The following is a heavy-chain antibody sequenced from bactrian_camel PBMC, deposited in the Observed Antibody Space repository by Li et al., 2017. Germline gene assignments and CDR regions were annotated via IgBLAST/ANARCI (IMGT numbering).Heavy chain of an antibody. CDR3: AADFADSVFFSDYVMAHY. Sequence: MGWFRQAPGKEREGVAAIHMRGHFTRYADSVSGRFTLAQDNAQKTLYLQMNNLKPEDTAMYYCAADFADSVFFSDYVMAHYWGQGTQVTVS. CDR2: IHMRGHFT. J-gene: IGHJ4*01. V-gene: IGHV3-3*01. D-gene: IGHD4*01.